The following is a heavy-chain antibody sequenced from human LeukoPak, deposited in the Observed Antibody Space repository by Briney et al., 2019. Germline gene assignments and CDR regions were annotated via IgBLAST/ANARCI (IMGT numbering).Heavy chain of an antibody. CDR1: GFTFSSYW. V-gene: IGHV3-74*01. CDR3: AKDRYYYDSSGYDFFDY. CDR2: INSDGSST. Sequence: PGGSLRLSCAASGFTFSSYWMHWVRQVPGKGLVWVSRINSDGSSTTYADSVKGRFTISRDNAKNTLYLQMNSLRAEDTAVYYCAKDRYYYDSSGYDFFDYWGQGTLVTVSS. J-gene: IGHJ4*02. D-gene: IGHD3-22*01.